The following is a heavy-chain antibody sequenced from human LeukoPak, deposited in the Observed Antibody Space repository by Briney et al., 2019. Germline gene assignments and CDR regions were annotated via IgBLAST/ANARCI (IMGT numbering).Heavy chain of an antibody. V-gene: IGHV1-69*13. CDR2: IFPIFATA. D-gene: IGHD1-26*01. CDR1: GGTFSSYA. CDR3: ARESGSYEAYFDY. J-gene: IGHJ4*02. Sequence: AASVKVSFKASGGTFSSYAISWVRQAPGQGLEWMGRIFPIFATANYAQKFQGRVTITADESTSTAYMELSGLRSEDTAVYYCARESGSYEAYFDYWGQGTLVTVSS.